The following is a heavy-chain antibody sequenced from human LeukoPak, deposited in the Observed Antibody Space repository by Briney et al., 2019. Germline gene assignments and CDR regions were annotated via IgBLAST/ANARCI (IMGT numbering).Heavy chain of an antibody. D-gene: IGHD2-2*01. J-gene: IGHJ4*02. CDR2: ISYDGSNK. Sequence: GGSLRLSCAASGFTFSSYSMNWVRQAPGKGLEWVAVISYDGSNKYYADSVKGRFTISRDNSKNTLYLQMNSLRAEDTAVYYCASCRGSSTSCYFLDYWGQGTLVTVSS. CDR1: GFTFSSYS. CDR3: ASCRGSSTSCYFLDY. V-gene: IGHV3-30*03.